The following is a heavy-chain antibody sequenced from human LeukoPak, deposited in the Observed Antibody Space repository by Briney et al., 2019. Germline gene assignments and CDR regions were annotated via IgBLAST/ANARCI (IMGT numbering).Heavy chain of an antibody. D-gene: IGHD5-18*01. Sequence: GGSLRLSCAASGFTFSSYWMGWVRQAPGKGLEWVANINQDGSEKYYVDSVRGRFTISRDNSKNTLYLQMNSLRAEDTAIYYCMTAAGYNFGQYWGQGTLVTVSS. V-gene: IGHV3-7*03. CDR3: MTAAGYNFGQY. CDR2: INQDGSEK. CDR1: GFTFSSYW. J-gene: IGHJ4*02.